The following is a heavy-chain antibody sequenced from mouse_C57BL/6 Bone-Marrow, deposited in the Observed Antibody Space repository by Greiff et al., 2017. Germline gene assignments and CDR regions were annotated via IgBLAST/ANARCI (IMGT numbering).Heavy chain of an antibody. CDR1: GFTFSDAW. D-gene: IGHD1-1*01. J-gene: IGHJ2*01. CDR2: IRTKANNHAT. Sequence: EVMLVESGGGLVQPGGSMKLSCAASGFTFSDAWMDWVRQSPEKGLAWVAEIRTKANNHATYHALSVKGTFTISRDDSKSSVYLQLNSLRAEDTGIYYCTSLFTVVVDYWGQGTTLTVSS. CDR3: TSLFTVVVDY. V-gene: IGHV6-6*01.